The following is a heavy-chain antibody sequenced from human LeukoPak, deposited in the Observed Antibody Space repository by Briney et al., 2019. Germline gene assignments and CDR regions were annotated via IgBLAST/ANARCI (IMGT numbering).Heavy chain of an antibody. V-gene: IGHV6-1*01. CDR2: TYYRSKWYN. Sequence: SQTLSLTCAISGDSVSSNSAAWNWIRQSPSRGLEWLGRTYYRSKWYNDYAVSVKSRITINPDTSKNQFSLKLSSVTAADTAVYYCARVPYFPFGGVIANDAFDIWGQGTMVTVSS. CDR3: ARVPYFPFGGVIANDAFDI. D-gene: IGHD3-16*02. J-gene: IGHJ3*02. CDR1: GDSVSSNSAA.